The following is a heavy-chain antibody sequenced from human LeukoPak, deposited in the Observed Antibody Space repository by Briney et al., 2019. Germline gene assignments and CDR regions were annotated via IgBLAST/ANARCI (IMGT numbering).Heavy chain of an antibody. J-gene: IGHJ4*02. Sequence: GGSLRLSCAASGFTFSSYAMSWVRQAPGKGLEWVSAISGSGGSTYYADPVRGRFTISRDNSKNTLYLQMNSLRAEDTAVYYCAKVAAVVVVAATKNFDYWGQGTLVTVSS. CDR3: AKVAAVVVVAATKNFDY. CDR1: GFTFSSYA. D-gene: IGHD2-15*01. V-gene: IGHV3-23*01. CDR2: ISGSGGST.